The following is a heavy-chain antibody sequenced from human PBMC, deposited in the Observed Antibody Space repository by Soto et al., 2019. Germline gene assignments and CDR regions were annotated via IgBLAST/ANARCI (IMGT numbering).Heavy chain of an antibody. D-gene: IGHD5-12*01. CDR2: IYYSGST. CDR3: ARDISGGYNWFDP. J-gene: IGHJ5*02. V-gene: IGHV4-59*01. CDR1: GGSISSYY. Sequence: SETLSLTCTVSGGSISSYYWNWIRQPPGKGLEWIGSIYYSGSTNYNPSLKSRLTISVDTSKNQFSLKLSSVTAADTAVYYCARDISGGYNWFDPWGQGTLVTVSS.